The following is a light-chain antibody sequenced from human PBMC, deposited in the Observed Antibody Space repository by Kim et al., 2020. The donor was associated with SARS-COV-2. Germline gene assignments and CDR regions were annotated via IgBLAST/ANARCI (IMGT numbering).Light chain of an antibody. Sequence: GKRVTVACSGDSSNIGRNIVSWYQHLPGTAPTHLIYNSIDRPSGVPDRFSGSKSGASASQAISGLQSEDEADYYCASWDDSLNVVLFGGGTQLTVL. V-gene: IGLV1-44*01. CDR1: SSNIGRNI. J-gene: IGLJ2*01. CDR2: NSI. CDR3: ASWDDSLNVVL.